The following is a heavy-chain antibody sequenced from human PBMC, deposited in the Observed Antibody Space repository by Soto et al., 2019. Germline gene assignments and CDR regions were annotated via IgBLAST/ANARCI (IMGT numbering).Heavy chain of an antibody. Sequence: SETLSLTCTVSGVSISSYYWSWIRQPPGKGLEWIGYIYYSGSTNYNPSLKSRGTISVDTSKNQFSLKLSSVTAADTAVYYCARGQLWCDYWGQGTLVTVSS. D-gene: IGHD5-18*01. CDR3: ARGQLWCDY. CDR1: GVSISSYY. J-gene: IGHJ4*02. V-gene: IGHV4-59*01. CDR2: IYYSGST.